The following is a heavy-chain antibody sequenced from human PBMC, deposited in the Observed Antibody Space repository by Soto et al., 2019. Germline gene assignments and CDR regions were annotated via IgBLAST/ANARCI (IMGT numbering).Heavy chain of an antibody. V-gene: IGHV4-59*08. CDR1: GGSISSYY. CDR3: ARHLGYCTNGVCYRDAFYI. D-gene: IGHD2-8*01. CDR2: IYYSGST. Sequence: SETLSLTCTVYGGSISSYYWSWIRQPPGKGLEWIGYIYYSGSTNYNPSLKSRVTISVDTSKNQFSLKLSSVTAADTAVYYCARHLGYCTNGVCYRDAFYIWGQGTMVTVSS. J-gene: IGHJ3*02.